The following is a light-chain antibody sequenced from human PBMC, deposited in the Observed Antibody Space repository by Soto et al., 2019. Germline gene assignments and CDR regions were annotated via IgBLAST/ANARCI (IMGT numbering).Light chain of an antibody. CDR2: EAS. CDR1: QSIKSW. V-gene: IGKV1-5*03. Sequence: IRMTQSPSSFSASTGDRVTITCRASQSIKSWLAWYQQKPGKAPKLLIYEASSLESGVPSRFGGSGSGTEFTLTISSLQPDDFATYYCQQYNTYSWTFGQGTKVDIK. J-gene: IGKJ1*01. CDR3: QQYNTYSWT.